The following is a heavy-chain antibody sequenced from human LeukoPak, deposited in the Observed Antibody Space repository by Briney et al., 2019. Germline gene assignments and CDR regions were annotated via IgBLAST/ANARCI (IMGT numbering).Heavy chain of an antibody. V-gene: IGHV1-18*01. J-gene: IGHJ3*02. CDR3: ARDFPITMIVVVITPDAFDI. D-gene: IGHD3-22*01. CDR1: GYTFTSYG. CDR2: ISAYNGNT. Sequence: ASVKVSCKASGYTFTSYGISWVRQAPGQGLEWMGWISAYNGNTNYAQKLQGRVTMTTDTSTSTAYMELRSLRSDDTAVYYCARDFPITMIVVVITPDAFDIWGQGTTVTVSS.